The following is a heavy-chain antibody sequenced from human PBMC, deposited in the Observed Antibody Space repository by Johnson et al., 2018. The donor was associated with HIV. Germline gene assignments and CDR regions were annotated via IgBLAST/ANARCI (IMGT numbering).Heavy chain of an antibody. V-gene: IGHV3-9*01. CDR1: GFTFDDYA. Sequence: VQLVESGGGLVQPGRSLRLSCAASGFTFDDYAVHWVRQAPGKGLEWVSGISWNSGSIGYADSVKGRFTISRDTAKNSLYLQMNSLRAEDTALYYCARPAYSGTWTDAFDIWGQGTMVTVSS. CDR2: ISWNSGSI. J-gene: IGHJ3*02. D-gene: IGHD1-26*01. CDR3: ARPAYSGTWTDAFDI.